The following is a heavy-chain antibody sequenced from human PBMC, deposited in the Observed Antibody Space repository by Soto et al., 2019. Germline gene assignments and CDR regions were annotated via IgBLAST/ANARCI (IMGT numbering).Heavy chain of an antibody. J-gene: IGHJ6*02. D-gene: IGHD3-22*01. Sequence: EVQLVESGGGLVQPGGSLKLSCAASGFTFSGSAMHWVRQASGKGLEWVGRIRSKANSYATAYAASVKGRFTISRDDSKNTAYLQMNSLKTEETAVYYCTSSALIDYYYYYGMDVWGQGTTVTVSS. CDR2: IRSKANSYAT. CDR1: GFTFSGSA. CDR3: TSSALIDYYYYYGMDV. V-gene: IGHV3-73*02.